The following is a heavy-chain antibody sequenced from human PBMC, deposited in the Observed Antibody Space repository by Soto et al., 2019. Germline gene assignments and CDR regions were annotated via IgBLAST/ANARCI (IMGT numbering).Heavy chain of an antibody. D-gene: IGHD2-21*02. CDR3: ARDLWGYCGTDCYPLDV. CDR2: MYNTGST. V-gene: IGHV4-59*01. Sequence: QVQLQESGPGLVKPSETLSLTCTVSWSWIRQPPGKGLEWIGYMYNTGSTVYNPSFKSRVTISVDPSKNQFSLKLNSVTAADTAVYYCARDLWGYCGTDCYPLDVWGQGTTVTVSS. J-gene: IGHJ6*02.